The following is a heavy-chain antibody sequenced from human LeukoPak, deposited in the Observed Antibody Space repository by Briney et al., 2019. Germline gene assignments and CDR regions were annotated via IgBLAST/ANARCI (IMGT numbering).Heavy chain of an antibody. J-gene: IGHJ4*02. Sequence: PGRSLRLSCAASGFTLSSYGMHWVSQAPGKGLEWVAVIWYDGSNNYYADSVKGRFTISRDNSKNTLYLQMNSLRAEDTAVYYCARLSMAYPSTYYFDYWGQGTLVTVST. CDR3: ARLSMAYPSTYYFDY. D-gene: IGHD2/OR15-2a*01. V-gene: IGHV3-33*01. CDR1: GFTLSSYG. CDR2: IWYDGSNN.